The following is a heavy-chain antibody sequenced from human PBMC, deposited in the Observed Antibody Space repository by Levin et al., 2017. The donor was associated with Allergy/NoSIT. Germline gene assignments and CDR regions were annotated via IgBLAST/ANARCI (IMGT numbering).Heavy chain of an antibody. CDR1: GFTFSRYP. D-gene: IGHD5-12*01. Sequence: PGGSLRLSCSGSGFTFSRYPIHWVRQAPGKGLEYVSLISSNGDRTFYADSVEGRFTISRDNSRNILYLQMSSLRPEDTALYYCVKPETDRAYSAYGRWGQGTLVTVSS. CDR3: VKPETDRAYSAYGR. CDR2: ISSNGDRT. J-gene: IGHJ4*02. V-gene: IGHV3-64D*08.